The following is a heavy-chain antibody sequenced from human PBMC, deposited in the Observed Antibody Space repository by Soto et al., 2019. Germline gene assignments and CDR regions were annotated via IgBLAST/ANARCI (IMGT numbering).Heavy chain of an antibody. Sequence: VKVSCKASGYTFTSYGISWVRQAPGQGLEWMGIINPSGGSTTYAQKFQGRVSMTRDTSTSTVYMELSSLRSEDTAVYYCARDRRPNYYDSSGYFDYWGQGTLVTVSS. J-gene: IGHJ4*02. CDR1: GYTFTSYG. D-gene: IGHD3-22*01. V-gene: IGHV1-46*03. CDR2: INPSGGST. CDR3: ARDRRPNYYDSSGYFDY.